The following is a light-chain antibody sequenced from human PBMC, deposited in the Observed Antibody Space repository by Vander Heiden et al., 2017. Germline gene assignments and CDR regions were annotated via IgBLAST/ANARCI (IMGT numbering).Light chain of an antibody. Sequence: QSVLTQPPSVSAAPGQKVTISCSGSSSNIGNNYVSWYQQLPGTGPKLLIYENNKRPSGIPDRFSGSKSGTSATLGITGLQTGDEAEYYCGTWDSSLSAGVFGGGTKLTVL. CDR3: GTWDSSLSAGV. CDR2: ENN. CDR1: SSNIGNNY. J-gene: IGLJ2*01. V-gene: IGLV1-51*02.